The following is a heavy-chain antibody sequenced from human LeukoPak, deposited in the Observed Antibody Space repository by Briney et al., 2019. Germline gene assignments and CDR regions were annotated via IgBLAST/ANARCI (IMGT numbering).Heavy chain of an antibody. Sequence: SGPALVKPTQTLTLTCTFSGFSLSTSGMRVSWIRQPPRKALEWLARIDWDDDKFYSTSLKTRLTISKDTSKNQVVLTMTNMDPVDTATYYCARTPYCGGNCYVDYRGQGTLVTVSS. D-gene: IGHD2-21*02. CDR3: ARTPYCGGNCYVDY. CDR2: IDWDDDK. V-gene: IGHV2-70*04. J-gene: IGHJ4*02. CDR1: GFSLSTSGMR.